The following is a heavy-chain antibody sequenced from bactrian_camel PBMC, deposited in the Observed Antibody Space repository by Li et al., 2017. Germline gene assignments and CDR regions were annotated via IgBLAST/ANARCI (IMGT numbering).Heavy chain of an antibody. D-gene: IGHD6*01. CDR3: ARDDADWFYGSTWFARKYNY. J-gene: IGHJ4*01. Sequence: DVQLVESGGHLVQPGGSLTLSCAASGFSINTYAMSWVRQAPGKGLEWVSSINSGGGNTAYADAVKGRFTISRDNAKNTLYLQLNSLKAEDTAMYFCARDDADWFYGSTWFARKYNYWGQGTQVTVS. CDR2: INSGGGNT. CDR1: GFSINTYA. V-gene: IGHV3S42*01.